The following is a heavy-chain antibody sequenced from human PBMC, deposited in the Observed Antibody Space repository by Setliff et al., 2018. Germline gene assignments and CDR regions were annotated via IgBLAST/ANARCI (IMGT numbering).Heavy chain of an antibody. CDR2: INIGGGSA. J-gene: IGHJ4*02. Sequence: ASVKVPCKASGYTFTSYYMYWLRQAPGQGPEWMGIINIGGGSASYAQKFQDRVTMTRDTSTNTVYMEVSSLTSDDSAVYYCARGGLAAANKKGVFEYWGQGTLVTVSS. D-gene: IGHD6-13*01. CDR1: GYTFTSYY. CDR3: ARGGLAAANKKGVFEY. V-gene: IGHV1-46*01.